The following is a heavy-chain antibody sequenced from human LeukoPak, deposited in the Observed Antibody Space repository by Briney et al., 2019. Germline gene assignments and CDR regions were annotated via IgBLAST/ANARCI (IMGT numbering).Heavy chain of an antibody. CDR3: ARGYSSSWRYYYYYYYMDV. J-gene: IGHJ6*03. D-gene: IGHD6-13*01. Sequence: ASVKVSCKASGYTFTSYGISWVRQATGQGLEWMGWMNPNRGNTGYAQKFQGRVTITRNTSISTAYMELSSLRSEDTAVYYCARGYSSSWRYYYYYYYMDVWGKGTTVTVSS. V-gene: IGHV1-8*03. CDR1: GYTFTSYG. CDR2: MNPNRGNT.